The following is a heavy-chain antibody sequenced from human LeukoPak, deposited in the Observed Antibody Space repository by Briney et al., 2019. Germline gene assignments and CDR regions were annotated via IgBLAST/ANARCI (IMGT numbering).Heavy chain of an antibody. D-gene: IGHD6-19*01. J-gene: IGHJ4*02. V-gene: IGHV3-9*01. CDR2: ISWNSGSI. CDR1: GFTFDDYA. Sequence: GRSLRLSCAASGFTFDDYAMHWVRQPPGKGLEWVSGISWNSGSIGYADSVKGRFTISRDNAKNSLYLQMNSLRAEDTALYYCAKGSVAAQVYYFDYWGQGTLSPSPQ. CDR3: AKGSVAAQVYYFDY.